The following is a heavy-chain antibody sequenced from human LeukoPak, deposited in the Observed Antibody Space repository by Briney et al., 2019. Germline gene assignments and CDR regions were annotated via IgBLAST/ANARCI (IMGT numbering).Heavy chain of an antibody. J-gene: IGHJ4*02. CDR2: IYYSGST. V-gene: IGHV4-59*08. CDR1: GGSISSYY. Sequence: SETLSLTCTVSGGSISSYYWSWIRQPPGKGLEWIGYIYYSGSTNYNPSLKSRVTISVDTSKNQFSLKLSSVTAADTAVYYCARLGSPEYYYDGSGYYPFDYWGQGTLVTVSS. D-gene: IGHD3-22*01. CDR3: ARLGSPEYYYDGSGYYPFDY.